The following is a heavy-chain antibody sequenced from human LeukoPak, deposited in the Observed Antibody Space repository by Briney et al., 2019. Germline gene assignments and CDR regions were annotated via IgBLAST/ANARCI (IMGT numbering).Heavy chain of an antibody. CDR2: IFHSGST. CDR3: ARSPTKRVPEDY. D-gene: IGHD2-2*01. CDR1: SGSIFSSNW. Sequence: SGTLSLTCTVSSGSIFSSNWWSWVRQPPGKGLEWIGQIFHSGSTSYSPSLKNRVTISMDKSKNQISLRLTSVTAADTAVYYCARSPTKRVPEDYWGQGTLVTVSS. V-gene: IGHV4-4*02. J-gene: IGHJ4*02.